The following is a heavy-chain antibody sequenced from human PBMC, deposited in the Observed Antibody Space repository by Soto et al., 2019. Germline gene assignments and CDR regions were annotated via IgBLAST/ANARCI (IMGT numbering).Heavy chain of an antibody. J-gene: IGHJ3*02. D-gene: IGHD6-19*01. Sequence: GGSLRLSCAASGFTVSSNYMSWVRQAPGKGLEWVSVIYSGGSTYYADSVKGRFTISRHNSKNTLYLQMSSLRAEDTAVYYCARIEYSSGLDAFDIWGQGTMVTVSS. CDR3: ARIEYSSGLDAFDI. CDR1: GFTVSSNY. CDR2: IYSGGST. V-gene: IGHV3-53*04.